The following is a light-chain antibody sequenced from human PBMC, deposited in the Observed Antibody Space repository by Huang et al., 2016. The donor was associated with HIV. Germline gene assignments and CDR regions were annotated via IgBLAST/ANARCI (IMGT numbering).Light chain of an antibody. CDR2: GVS. V-gene: IGKV3-15*01. CDR3: QQYNDWPLT. Sequence: EIVMTQSPATLSVSPGERVTLSCRASQRLSSQLAWYQQTRGQAPRLLIYGVSTRATDIPARFSGSGSGTDFTLTINSLQSEDFATYYCQQYNDWPLTFGQGTEVEIK. CDR1: QRLSSQ. J-gene: IGKJ1*01.